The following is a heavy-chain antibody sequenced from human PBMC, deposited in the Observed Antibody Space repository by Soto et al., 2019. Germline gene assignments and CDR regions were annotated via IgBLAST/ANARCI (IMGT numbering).Heavy chain of an antibody. Sequence: EVQLLESGGGLVQPGGSLRLSCAASGFTFSTYGMSWVRQAPGKGLQWVAAISGSGGSTYYAGSVKGRFTISRDNSKNTLYLQMSSLRVEDPAVYYCAISPRVVANPLDCWGQGPLVPVSS. J-gene: IGHJ4*02. D-gene: IGHD3-22*01. CDR2: ISGSGGST. V-gene: IGHV3-23*01. CDR3: AISPRVVANPLDC. CDR1: GFTFSTYG.